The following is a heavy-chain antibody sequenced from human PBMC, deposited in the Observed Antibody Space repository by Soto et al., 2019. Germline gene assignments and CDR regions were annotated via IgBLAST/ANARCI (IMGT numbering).Heavy chain of an antibody. V-gene: IGHV3-72*01. CDR2: TRNKANSYTK. CDR3: ARVGGDDYGETRTLEYFQH. D-gene: IGHD4-17*01. Sequence: GGSLRLSCAASGFTFSDHYMDWVRQAPGKGLEWVGRTRNKANSYTKEYAAYVKGRFTSSRDDSKNSLYLQMNSLKTEDTDVYYCARVGGDDYGETRTLEYFQHWGQGTLVTVSS. CDR1: GFTFSDHY. J-gene: IGHJ1*01.